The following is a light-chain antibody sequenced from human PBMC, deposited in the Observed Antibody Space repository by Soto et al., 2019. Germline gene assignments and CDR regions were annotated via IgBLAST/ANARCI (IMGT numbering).Light chain of an antibody. V-gene: IGLV1-40*01. Sequence: QSVLTQPPSVSGCPGQSVTCSCTGISAKIGAGYDVHWYQQLPGTAPKLLIYGNSNRPSGVPARFSGSKSGTSASLAITGLQAEDEADYYCPSYDSSLSGSCVFGTGTKVTVL. CDR2: GNS. CDR3: PSYDSSLSGSCV. CDR1: SAKIGAGYD. J-gene: IGLJ1*01.